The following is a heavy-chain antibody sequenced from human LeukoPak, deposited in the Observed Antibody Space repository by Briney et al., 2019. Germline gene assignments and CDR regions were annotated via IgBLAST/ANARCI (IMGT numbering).Heavy chain of an antibody. D-gene: IGHD5-12*01. V-gene: IGHV3-30*03. CDR1: GFTFSSYG. CDR3: ARDGYGPFDY. J-gene: IGHJ4*02. CDR2: ISYDGSNK. Sequence: PGRSLRLSCPASGFTFSSYGMHCVRQAPSKGLEWVAVISYDGSNKYYADSVKGRFTISRDNAKNSLYLQMNSLRAEDTAVYYCARDGYGPFDYWGQGTLVTVSS.